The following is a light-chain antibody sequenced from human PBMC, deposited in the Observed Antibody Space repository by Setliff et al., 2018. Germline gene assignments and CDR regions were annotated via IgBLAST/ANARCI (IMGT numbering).Light chain of an antibody. CDR3: SSYAGSSTLYV. CDR2: DVS. J-gene: IGLJ1*01. V-gene: IGLV2-14*03. CDR1: SSDVGGYNY. Sequence: QSALTQPPSASGSPGQSVTISCTGTSSDVGGYNYVSWYQQHPGKAPKLMIYDVSNRPSGVSNRFSGSKSVNTASLTISGLQAEDEADYYCSSYAGSSTLYVFGTGTKSPS.